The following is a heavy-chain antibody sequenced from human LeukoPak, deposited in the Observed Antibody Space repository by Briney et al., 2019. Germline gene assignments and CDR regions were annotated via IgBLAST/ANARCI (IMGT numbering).Heavy chain of an antibody. CDR2: ISYDGSNK. J-gene: IGHJ3*02. D-gene: IGHD2-21*02. Sequence: PGRSLRLSCAASGFTFSSYGMHWVRQAPGKGLEWVAVISYDGSNKYYADSVKGRFTISRDNSKNTLYLQMNSLRAEDTAVYYCAKVVTAYAFDIWGQGTMVTVSS. CDR1: GFTFSSYG. CDR3: AKVVTAYAFDI. V-gene: IGHV3-30*18.